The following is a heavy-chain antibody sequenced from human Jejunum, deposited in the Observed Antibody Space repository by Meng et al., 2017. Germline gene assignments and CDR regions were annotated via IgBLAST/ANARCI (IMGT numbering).Heavy chain of an antibody. D-gene: IGHD2-8*01. J-gene: IGHJ4*02. V-gene: IGHV4-4*02. CDR1: GAPISRTNW. CDR3: ARAYCTDVSCHDFFDS. CDR2: IDPSEST. Sequence: QGQLQGAGPGLVKPSGTLSLTCAVSGAPISRTNWWSWVRQPPGKGLEWIGKIDPSESTHYNPSLKGRVTISADRSKNQFSLRLTSVTAADTAIYYCARAYCTDVSCHDFFDSWGQGTLVTVSS.